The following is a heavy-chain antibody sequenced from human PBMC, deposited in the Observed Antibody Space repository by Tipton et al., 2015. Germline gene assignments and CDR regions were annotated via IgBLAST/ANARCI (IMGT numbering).Heavy chain of an antibody. J-gene: IGHJ4*02. D-gene: IGHD2/OR15-2a*01. CDR3: AREGPFYEYTGNRHRVSLD. CDR2: ITVSGGIT. V-gene: IGHV3-23*01. Sequence: GSLRLSCVVSGFNFSTYAMNWVRQAPGKGLEWVSGITVSGGITYYADSVKGRFTISRDISKNTLYLQMNSLRADDTAVYYCAREGPFYEYTGNRHRVSLDWGQGTLVSVSP. CDR1: GFNFSTYA.